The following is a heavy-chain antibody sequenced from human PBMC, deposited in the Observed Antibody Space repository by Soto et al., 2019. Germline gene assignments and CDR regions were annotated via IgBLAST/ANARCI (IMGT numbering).Heavy chain of an antibody. J-gene: IGHJ4*02. CDR3: ARVFLPKEYSSSWYKGDREYYFDY. CDR2: IYYSGST. D-gene: IGHD6-13*01. V-gene: IGHV4-31*03. CDR1: GGSISSGGYY. Sequence: SETLSLTCTVSGGSISSGGYYWSWIRQHPGKGLEWIGYIYYSGSTYYNPSLKSRVTISVDTSKNQFSLKLSSVTAADTAVYYCARVFLPKEYSSSWYKGDREYYFDYWGQGTLVTVSS.